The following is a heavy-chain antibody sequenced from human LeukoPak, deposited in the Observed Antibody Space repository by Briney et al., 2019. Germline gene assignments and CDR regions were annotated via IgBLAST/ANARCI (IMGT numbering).Heavy chain of an antibody. V-gene: IGHV3-21*04. J-gene: IGHJ5*02. CDR3: VRDADGGNSWFDT. Sequence: GGALRLSCAASGFTFTGFYMNWGRQAPGKGLEWGSWISPTSRYMYYADSVKGRFTISRENAKNSLYLHMNSLRAEDTALSYCVRDADGGNSWFDTWGQGTLVTVSS. CDR2: ISPTSRYM. D-gene: IGHD4-23*01. CDR1: GFTFTGFY.